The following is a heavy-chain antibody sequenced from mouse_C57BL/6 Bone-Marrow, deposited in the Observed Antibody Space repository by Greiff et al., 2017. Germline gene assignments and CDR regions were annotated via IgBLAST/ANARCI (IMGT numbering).Heavy chain of an antibody. J-gene: IGHJ3*01. D-gene: IGHD3-3*01. Sequence: QVQLQQSGAELARPGASVKMSCKASGYTFTSYTMHWVKQRPGKGLEWIGRIYPGDGDTNYNGKFKGKATLTADKSSSTAYMQLSSLTSEDSAVYFCARLGRGFAYWGQGTLVTVSA. CDR1: GYTFTSYT. CDR3: ARLGRGFAY. V-gene: IGHV1-82*01. CDR2: IYPGDGDT.